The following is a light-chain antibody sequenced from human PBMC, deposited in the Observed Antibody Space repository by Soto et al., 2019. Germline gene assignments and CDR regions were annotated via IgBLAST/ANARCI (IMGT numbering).Light chain of an antibody. V-gene: IGLV1-44*01. CDR3: AAWDASLDGYV. J-gene: IGLJ1*01. CDR2: SYD. Sequence: QPVLTQPPSASGTPGQRVTISCSTSSSNLGDNTVNWYQQLPGAAPKLLIYSYDQRPSGVPDRFSGSKSGTSASLAISGLQSEDEADYYCAAWDASLDGYVFGTGTKLTVL. CDR1: SSNLGDNT.